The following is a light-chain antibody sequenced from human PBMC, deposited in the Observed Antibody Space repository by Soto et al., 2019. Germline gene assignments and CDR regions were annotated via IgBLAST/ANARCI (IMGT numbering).Light chain of an antibody. CDR1: QSVLYSSNDNNY. Sequence: DIVMTQSPDSLAVSLGERATINCKSSQSVLYSSNDNNYLAWYQQKPGQPPKLLIYWASTRESGVPDRFSGSGSGTDFSLTISSLQAEDVAVYYCQQYYSSPTFGQGTKVEIK. CDR2: WAS. CDR3: QQYYSSPT. J-gene: IGKJ1*01. V-gene: IGKV4-1*01.